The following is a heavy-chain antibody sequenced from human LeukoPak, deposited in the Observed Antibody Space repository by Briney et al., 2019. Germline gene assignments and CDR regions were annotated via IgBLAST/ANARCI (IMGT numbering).Heavy chain of an antibody. Sequence: AASVKVSCKTSGFTFTSNGISWVRQAPGQGLEWMGWINAYNGKTNYPQKFQDRVTMTTDTSTSTAYLELRNLRSDDTAVYYCARDSHDYCDYWGQGTLVTVSS. V-gene: IGHV1-18*01. CDR1: GFTFTSNG. CDR2: INAYNGKT. J-gene: IGHJ4*02. CDR3: ARDSHDYCDY.